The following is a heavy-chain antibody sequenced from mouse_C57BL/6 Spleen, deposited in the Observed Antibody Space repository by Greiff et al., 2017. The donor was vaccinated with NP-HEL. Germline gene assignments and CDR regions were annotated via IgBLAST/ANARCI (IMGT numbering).Heavy chain of an antibody. CDR2: ISSGGDYI. Sequence: EVQRVESGEGLVKPGGSLKLSCAASGFTFSSYAMSWVRQTPEKRLEWVAYISSGGDYIYYADTVKGRFTISRDNARNTLYLQMSSLKSEDTAMYYCTRGYYYGSREGYAMDYWGQGTSVTVSS. CDR3: TRGYYYGSREGYAMDY. J-gene: IGHJ4*01. CDR1: GFTFSSYA. D-gene: IGHD1-1*01. V-gene: IGHV5-9-1*02.